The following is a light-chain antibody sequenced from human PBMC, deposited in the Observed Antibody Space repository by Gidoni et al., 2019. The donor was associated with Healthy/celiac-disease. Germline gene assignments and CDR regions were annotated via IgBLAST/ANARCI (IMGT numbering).Light chain of an antibody. V-gene: IGKV4-1*01. Sequence: DIVMTQSPDSLAVSLGERATLNCKSSQSVLYTSNNKSYLAWYQQKPGQPPKLLIYWASTRESGVPDRFSGSGSGTDFTLTISSLQAEDVAVYFCQQYYSTPLTFGGXTKVGIK. CDR1: QSVLYTSNNKSY. J-gene: IGKJ4*01. CDR2: WAS. CDR3: QQYYSTPLT.